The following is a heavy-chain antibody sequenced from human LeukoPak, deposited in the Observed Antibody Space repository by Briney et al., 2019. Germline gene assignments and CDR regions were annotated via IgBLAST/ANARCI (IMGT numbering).Heavy chain of an antibody. Sequence: SGPTLVKPTQTLTLTYTFSGFSLSTSGVGVGWIRQPPGNALEWLALIYWNDDKRYSPSLKSRLTITKDTSKNQVVLTMTNMDPVDTATYYCAHRGYDSSGYLLDFDPWGQGTLVTVSS. CDR2: IYWNDDK. V-gene: IGHV2-5*01. CDR3: AHRGYDSSGYLLDFDP. J-gene: IGHJ5*02. CDR1: GFSLSTSGVG. D-gene: IGHD3-22*01.